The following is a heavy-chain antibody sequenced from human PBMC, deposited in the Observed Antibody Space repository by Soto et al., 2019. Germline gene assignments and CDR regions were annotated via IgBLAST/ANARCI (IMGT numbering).Heavy chain of an antibody. D-gene: IGHD1-1*01. Sequence: GESLKISCTASGYNFNNNWIGWVRQTPGKGLEWMGRIEPSDSYIDYSPSFKGHVTIPSDKSIKTVYLQWSSLKASDTAMYYCARLRSLPSTIKFGNEFDYWGQGALVTVSS. CDR2: IEPSDSYI. J-gene: IGHJ4*02. CDR1: GYNFNNNW. CDR3: ARLRSLPSTIKFGNEFDY. V-gene: IGHV5-10-1*01.